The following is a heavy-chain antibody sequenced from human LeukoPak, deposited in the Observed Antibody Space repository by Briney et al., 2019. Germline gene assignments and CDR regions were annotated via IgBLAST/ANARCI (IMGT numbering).Heavy chain of an antibody. Sequence: PGGSLRLSCAASGFTLSTSAMNWVRQAPEKELEWVSGIGTSGVTTFYADSVKGRFTISRDNSKNTLYLQMNSLRAEDTAVYYCATDTGEAVAGDCFDYWGQGTLVTVSS. CDR2: IGTSGVTT. CDR3: ATDTGEAVAGDCFDY. D-gene: IGHD6-19*01. J-gene: IGHJ4*02. CDR1: GFTLSTSA. V-gene: IGHV3-23*01.